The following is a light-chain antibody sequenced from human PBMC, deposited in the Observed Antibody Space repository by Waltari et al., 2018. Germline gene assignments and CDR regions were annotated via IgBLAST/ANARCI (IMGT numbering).Light chain of an antibody. Sequence: EIVMTQSPPTLSVSPGERATLPCRASQSVSNNLSWYQQKPGQAPRLLINGASARATGIPARFSGGGSGTEFTLTISSLQSEDFAVYYCQQYNNWPRTFGQGTKVEIK. J-gene: IGKJ1*01. CDR2: GAS. CDR3: QQYNNWPRT. CDR1: QSVSNN. V-gene: IGKV3-15*01.